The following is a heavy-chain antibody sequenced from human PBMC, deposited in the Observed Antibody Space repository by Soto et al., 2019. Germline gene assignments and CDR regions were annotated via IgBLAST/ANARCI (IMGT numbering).Heavy chain of an antibody. Sequence: SETLSLTCTVSGGSISSGGYYWSWIRQHPGKGLEWIGYIYYGGSTYYNPSLKSRVTISVDTSKNQFSLKLSSVTAADTAVYHCARASGGDFDYWGQGTLVTVSS. D-gene: IGHD2-21*01. V-gene: IGHV4-31*03. CDR1: GGSISSGGYY. CDR3: ARASGGDFDY. CDR2: IYYGGST. J-gene: IGHJ4*02.